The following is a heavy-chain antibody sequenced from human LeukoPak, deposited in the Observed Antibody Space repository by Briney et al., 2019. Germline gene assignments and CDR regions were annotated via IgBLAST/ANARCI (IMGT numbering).Heavy chain of an antibody. CDR3: AKVGDSSGFDY. V-gene: IGHV3-23*01. CDR1: GFTFSSYA. D-gene: IGHD3-22*01. Sequence: GGSLRLSCAASGFTFSSYAMSWVRQAPGKGLEWVSAISGSGGSTYYADSVKGRFTIPRDNSKDTLYLQMNSLRAEDTAVYYCAKVGDSSGFDYWGQGTLVTVSS. J-gene: IGHJ4*02. CDR2: ISGSGGST.